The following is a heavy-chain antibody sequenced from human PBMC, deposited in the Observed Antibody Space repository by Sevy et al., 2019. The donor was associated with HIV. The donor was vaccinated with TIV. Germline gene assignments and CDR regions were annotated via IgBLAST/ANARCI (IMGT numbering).Heavy chain of an antibody. D-gene: IGHD1-1*01. CDR3: AKQDNWNDFPFDY. V-gene: IGHV3-30*18. CDR2: ISYDGSNT. J-gene: IGHJ4*02. Sequence: GGSLRLSCAASGFSFRNYGMRWVRQAPGKGLEWVAVISYDGSNTHYADSVKGRFTISRDNSKNTLFLQMSSLRAEDTAVYHCAKQDNWNDFPFDYWGQGILVTVSS. CDR1: GFSFRNYG.